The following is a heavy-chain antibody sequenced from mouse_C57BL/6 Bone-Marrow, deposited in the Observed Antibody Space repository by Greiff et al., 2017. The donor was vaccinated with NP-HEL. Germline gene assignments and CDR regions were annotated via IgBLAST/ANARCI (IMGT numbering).Heavy chain of an antibody. Sequence: QVQLKESGAELVRPGTSVKVSCKASGYAFTNYLIEWVKQRPGQGLEWIGVINPGSGGTNYNEKFKGKATLTADKSSSTAYMQLSSLTSDDSAVYFCARAGDGYFFYWYFDVWGTWTTVTVSS. J-gene: IGHJ1*03. D-gene: IGHD2-3*01. V-gene: IGHV1-54*01. CDR1: GYAFTNYL. CDR3: ARAGDGYFFYWYFDV. CDR2: INPGSGGT.